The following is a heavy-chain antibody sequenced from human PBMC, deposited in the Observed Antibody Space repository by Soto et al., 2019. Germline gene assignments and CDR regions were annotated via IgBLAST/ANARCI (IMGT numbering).Heavy chain of an antibody. J-gene: IGHJ4*02. CDR3: ARDSYAIGY. V-gene: IGHV4-59*01. CDR2: IYYSGST. D-gene: IGHD2-8*01. Sequence: NPSETLSLTCTVTGGSISSYYWSWIRQPPGKGLEWIGYIYYSGSTNYNPSLKSRVTISVDTSKNQFSLKLSSVTAADTAVYYCARDSYAIGYWGQGTLVTVSS. CDR1: GGSISSYY.